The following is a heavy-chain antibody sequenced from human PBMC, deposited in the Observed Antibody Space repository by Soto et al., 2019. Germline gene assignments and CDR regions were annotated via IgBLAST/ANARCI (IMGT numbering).Heavy chain of an antibody. Sequence: SETLSLTCTVSGGSISSYYWSWIRQPPGKGLEWIGYIYYSGSTNYNPSLKSRVTISVDTSKNQFSLKLSSVTAADTAVYYCARHLLLYYYDSSGYYLRDAFDIWGQGTRVTVS. V-gene: IGHV4-59*08. D-gene: IGHD3-22*01. CDR1: GGSISSYY. J-gene: IGHJ3*02. CDR3: ARHLLLYYYDSSGYYLRDAFDI. CDR2: IYYSGST.